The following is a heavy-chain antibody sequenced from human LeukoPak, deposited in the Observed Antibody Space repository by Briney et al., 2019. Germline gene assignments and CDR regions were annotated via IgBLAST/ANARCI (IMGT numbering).Heavy chain of an antibody. V-gene: IGHV3-53*01. CDR3: ARNYISDYYYYFDY. CDR2: LHSGASV. D-gene: IGHD3-3*01. Sequence: PGGSLRLSCAVSGFTVRSSYMSWVRQAPGKGLEWVSILHSGASVYHTDSVKGRFTISRDNSRNTLYLQMNSLRAEDTAVYYCARNYISDYYYYFDYWGQGTLVTVSS. J-gene: IGHJ4*02. CDR1: GFTVRSSY.